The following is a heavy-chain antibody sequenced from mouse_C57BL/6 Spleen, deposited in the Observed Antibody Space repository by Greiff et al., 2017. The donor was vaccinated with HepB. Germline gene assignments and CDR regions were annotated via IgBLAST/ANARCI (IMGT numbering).Heavy chain of an antibody. Sequence: QQSCKASGYTFTSYWMHWVKQRPGRGLEWIGRIDPNSGGTKYNEKFKSKATLTVDKPSSTAYMQLSSLTSEDSAVYYCARDNVYYDYGWFAYWGQGTLVTVSA. CDR2: IDPNSGGT. J-gene: IGHJ3*01. D-gene: IGHD2-4*01. CDR1: GYTFTSYW. CDR3: ARDNVYYDYGWFAY. V-gene: IGHV1-72*01.